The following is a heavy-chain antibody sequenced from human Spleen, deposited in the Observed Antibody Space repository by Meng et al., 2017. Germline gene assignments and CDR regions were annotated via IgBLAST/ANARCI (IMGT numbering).Heavy chain of an antibody. Sequence: QGQLQQWGSGLLKPSETLSLTCVASGGSFSDYYWSWIRQPPGKGLEWIGEINHSGSTNYNPSLESRATISVDTSKNQFSLNLSSVTAADTAVYYCARGGYIGYDYWGQGTLVTVSS. CDR3: ARGGYIGYDY. CDR2: INHSGST. J-gene: IGHJ4*02. D-gene: IGHD5-12*01. V-gene: IGHV4-34*01. CDR1: GGSFSDYY.